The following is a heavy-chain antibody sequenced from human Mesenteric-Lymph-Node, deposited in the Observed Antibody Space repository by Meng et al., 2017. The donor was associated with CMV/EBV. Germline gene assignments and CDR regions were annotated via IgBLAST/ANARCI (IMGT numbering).Heavy chain of an antibody. CDR3: ARGGLYSSSSGYYYYGMDV. J-gene: IGHJ6*02. CDR2: INSDGSST. CDR1: GFTFSSYW. V-gene: IGHV3-74*01. D-gene: IGHD6-6*01. Sequence: GESLKISCAASGFTFSSYWMHWVRQAPGKGLVWVSRINSDGSSTSYADSVKGRFTISRDNAKNTLYLQMNSLRAEDTAVYYCARGGLYSSSSGYYYYGMDVWGQGTTVTVSS.